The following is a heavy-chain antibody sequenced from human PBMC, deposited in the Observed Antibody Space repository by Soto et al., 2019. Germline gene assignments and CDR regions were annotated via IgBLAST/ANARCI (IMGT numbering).Heavy chain of an antibody. CDR1: GGSISSYY. CDR2: IYYSGST. J-gene: IGHJ4*02. Sequence: PSETLSLTCTVSGGSISSYYWSWIRQPPGKGLEWVGYIYYSGSTNYNPSLKSRVTISVDTSKNQFSLKLSSVTAADTAVYYCARHQAGHFAYWGQGTLVPVSS. CDR3: ARHQAGHFAY. V-gene: IGHV4-59*08. D-gene: IGHD6-13*01.